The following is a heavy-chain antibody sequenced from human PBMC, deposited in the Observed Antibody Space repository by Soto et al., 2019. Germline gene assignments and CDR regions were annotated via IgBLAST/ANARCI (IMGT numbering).Heavy chain of an antibody. CDR1: GSAFTGYY. CDR3: ARDPQDIVVVPAAKTVGGMDV. V-gene: IGHV1-2*04. Sequence: ASVEASCKASGSAFTGYYMHWVRQAPGQGLEWMGWINPNSGGTNYAQKFQGWVTMTRDTSISTAYMELSRLRSDDTAVYYCARDPQDIVVVPAAKTVGGMDVWGQGTTVTVSS. J-gene: IGHJ6*02. D-gene: IGHD2-2*01. CDR2: INPNSGGT.